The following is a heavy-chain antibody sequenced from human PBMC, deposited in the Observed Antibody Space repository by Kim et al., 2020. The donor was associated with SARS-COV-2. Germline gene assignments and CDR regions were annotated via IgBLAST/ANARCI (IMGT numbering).Heavy chain of an antibody. CDR1: GFTFSGCA. V-gene: IGHV3-23*01. Sequence: GGSLRLSCAASGFTFSGCAMNWVRQAPGKGLEWLSIITASSGGIKYADSVKGRFTISRDNSKNTLYLEMNSLRAEDTAVYYCAKDHVVSQNDALDIWGQGTMVTVS. D-gene: IGHD2-21*01. CDR2: ITASSGGI. J-gene: IGHJ3*02. CDR3: AKDHVVSQNDALDI.